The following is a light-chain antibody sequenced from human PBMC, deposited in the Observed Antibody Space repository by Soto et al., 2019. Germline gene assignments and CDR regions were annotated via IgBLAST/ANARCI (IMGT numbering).Light chain of an antibody. CDR2: DVS. V-gene: IGLV2-14*03. Sequence: QSALTQPASVSGSPGQSISISCTGTSSDVGGYSHVSWYQQHPGKAPKVMIYDVSNRPSGVSSRFSGSKSGNTAFLTISGLQAEDEADFYCSAFTSRNTYGFGTGTKVTVL. CDR1: SSDVGGYSH. CDR3: SAFTSRNTYG. J-gene: IGLJ1*01.